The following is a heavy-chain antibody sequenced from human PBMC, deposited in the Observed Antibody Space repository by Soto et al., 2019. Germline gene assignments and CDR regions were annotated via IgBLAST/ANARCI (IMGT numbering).Heavy chain of an antibody. CDR3: ARIPVIAVAGRSWNYGMDV. CDR1: GGSISSYY. CDR2: IYYSGST. V-gene: IGHV4-59*01. J-gene: IGHJ6*02. D-gene: IGHD6-19*01. Sequence: PSQTLSLTCTVSGGSISSYYWSWIRQPPGKGLEWIGYIYYSGSTNYNPSLKSRVTISVDTSKNQFSLKLSSVTAADTAVYYCARIPVIAVAGRSWNYGMDVWGQGTTVTVSS.